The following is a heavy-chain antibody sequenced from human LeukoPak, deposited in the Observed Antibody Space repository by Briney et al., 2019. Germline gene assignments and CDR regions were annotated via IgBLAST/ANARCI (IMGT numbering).Heavy chain of an antibody. J-gene: IGHJ4*02. CDR3: ATYSGSWGYFDY. CDR2: IKQDGSEK. V-gene: IGHV3-7*01. D-gene: IGHD6-13*01. Sequence: GRSLRLSCAASGFTFSSYAMHWVRQAPGKGLEWVANIKQDGSEKYYVDSVKGRFTVSRDNAKNSLYVQMNSLRAEDTAVYYCATYSGSWGYFDYWGQGTLVTVSS. CDR1: GFTFSSYA.